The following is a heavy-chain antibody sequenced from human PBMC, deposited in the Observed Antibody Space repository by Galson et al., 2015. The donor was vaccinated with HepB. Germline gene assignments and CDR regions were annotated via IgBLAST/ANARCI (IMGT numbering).Heavy chain of an antibody. CDR2: INHGGST. J-gene: IGHJ4*02. Sequence: ETLSLTCTVSGGSISSSSYYWGWIRQPPGKGLEWIGEINHGGSTYYSPSLKSRVAISVDTSKNQFSLKLNSVTAADTAVYYCASGRRITTFGVVISFDHWGQGILVTVSS. CDR1: GGSISSSSYY. CDR3: ASGRRITTFGVVISFDH. D-gene: IGHD3-3*01. V-gene: IGHV4-39*07.